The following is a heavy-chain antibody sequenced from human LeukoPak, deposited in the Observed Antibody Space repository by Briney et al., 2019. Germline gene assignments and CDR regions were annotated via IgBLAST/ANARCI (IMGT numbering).Heavy chain of an antibody. D-gene: IGHD5-24*01. CDR2: IDHRGDT. Sequence: PSETLSLTCAVYGGSFSRYYWSWIRQSPGKGLEWIAEIDHRGDTNYNPSVKSRVTISVDTSKNQFALKVRSLSAADTAVYYCARGATISETGYFDFWGQGTLVTASS. CDR1: GGSFSRYY. J-gene: IGHJ4*03. V-gene: IGHV4-34*01. CDR3: ARGATISETGYFDF.